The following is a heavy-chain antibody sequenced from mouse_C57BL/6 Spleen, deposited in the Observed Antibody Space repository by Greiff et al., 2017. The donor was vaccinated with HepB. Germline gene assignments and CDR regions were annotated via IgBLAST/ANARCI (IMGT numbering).Heavy chain of an antibody. CDR1: GYTFTSYW. Sequence: QVQLQQSGAELVKPGASVKLSCKASGYTFTSYWMQWVKQRPGQGLEWIGEIDPSDSYTNYNQKFKGKATLTVDTSSSTAYMQLSSLTSEDSAVYYCARGDYGSLYWGQGTTLTVSS. J-gene: IGHJ2*01. V-gene: IGHV1-50*01. D-gene: IGHD1-1*01. CDR3: ARGDYGSLY. CDR2: IDPSDSYT.